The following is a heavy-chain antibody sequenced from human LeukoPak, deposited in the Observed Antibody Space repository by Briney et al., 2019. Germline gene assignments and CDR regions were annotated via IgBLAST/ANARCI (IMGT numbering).Heavy chain of an antibody. D-gene: IGHD1-26*01. Sequence: GESLKISCNVSGYSFTSYCIGWVRQMPGKGLEWMGIILPGDSGPTYSPSFQGQVTISVDKSINTAYLQWSSLQASDTAMYYCGMSGDRVPLQDDVFDVWGQGTMVTVST. V-gene: IGHV5-51*01. J-gene: IGHJ3*01. CDR3: GMSGDRVPLQDDVFDV. CDR2: ILPGDSGP. CDR1: GYSFTSYC.